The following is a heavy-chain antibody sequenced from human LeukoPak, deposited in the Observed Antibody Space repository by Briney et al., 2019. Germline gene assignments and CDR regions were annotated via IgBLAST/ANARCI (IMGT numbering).Heavy chain of an antibody. CDR1: KFIFNSYG. D-gene: IGHD4-17*01. CDR3: AKDPNGDYIGTFDI. V-gene: IGHV3-23*01. J-gene: IGHJ3*02. Sequence: GGSLRLSCTTSKFIFNSYGMTWVRQAPGKGLEWVSSISGSGGSTQYAASVQGRFTISRDNSKNTLYLQMNSLRAEDTAVYYCAKDPNGDYIGTFDIWGQGTMVTVSS. CDR2: ISGSGGST.